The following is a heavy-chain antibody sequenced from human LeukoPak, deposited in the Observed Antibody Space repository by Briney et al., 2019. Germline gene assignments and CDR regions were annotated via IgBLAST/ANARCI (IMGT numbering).Heavy chain of an antibody. J-gene: IGHJ4*02. CDR3: ARARNYDFWSGYYSFDY. D-gene: IGHD3-3*01. Sequence: SETLSLTCTVSGGSISSGSYYWSWIRQPAGKGLEWIGRIYTSGSTNYNPSLKSRVTISVDTSKNQFSLKLSSVTAADTAVYYCARARNYDFWSGYYSFDYWGQGTLVTVSS. V-gene: IGHV4-61*02. CDR2: IYTSGST. CDR1: GGSISSGSYY.